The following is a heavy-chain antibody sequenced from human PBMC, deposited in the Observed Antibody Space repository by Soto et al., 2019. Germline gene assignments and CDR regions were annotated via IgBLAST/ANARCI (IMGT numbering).Heavy chain of an antibody. V-gene: IGHV3-23*01. CDR1: GFTFTSYA. D-gene: IGHD6-19*01. CDR2: ISGSGGST. CDR3: AKDDPYSSGWWDY. J-gene: IGHJ4*02. Sequence: PGEPLRLSCVASGFTFTSYAMSWVRQAPVKGLEWVSAISGSGGSTYYADSVKGRFTISRDNSENTLYLQMNSLRSVYTAVYYWAKDDPYSSGWWDYWGQGTLVTV.